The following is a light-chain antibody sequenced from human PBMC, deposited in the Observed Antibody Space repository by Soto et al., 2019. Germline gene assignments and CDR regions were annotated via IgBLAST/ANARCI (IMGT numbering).Light chain of an antibody. CDR3: AAWDNNLGGPA. Sequence: QPVLTQPPSASGTPGQRVSISCSGSNSNIGSKYVYWYQQLPETAPKLLMYRNNQRPSGVPDRFSGSKSGTSASLAISGLRSEDEADYYCAAWDNNLGGPAFGGGTKLTVL. V-gene: IGLV1-47*01. CDR2: RNN. J-gene: IGLJ2*01. CDR1: NSNIGSKY.